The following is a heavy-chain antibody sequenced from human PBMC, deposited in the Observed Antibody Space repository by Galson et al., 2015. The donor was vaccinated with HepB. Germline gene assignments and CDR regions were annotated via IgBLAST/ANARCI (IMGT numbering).Heavy chain of an antibody. CDR2: ITGSGDSTS. V-gene: IGHV3-23*01. J-gene: IGHJ4*02. CDR3: ARKCACSSGWYFDY. D-gene: IGHD6-19*01. CDR1: EFTFSTYA. Sequence: SLRLSCAVSEFTFSTYAMSWVRQAPGKGLEWVSAITGSGDSTSYYADSVKGRFTISRDDSKNTLFLQMDSLRAEDTAVYYCARKCACSSGWYFDYWGQGTLVTASS.